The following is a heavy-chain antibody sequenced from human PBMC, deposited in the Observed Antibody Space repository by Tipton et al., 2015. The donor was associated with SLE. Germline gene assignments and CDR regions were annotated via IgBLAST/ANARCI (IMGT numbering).Heavy chain of an antibody. D-gene: IGHD4-17*01. V-gene: IGHV3-30*18. CDR2: IWYDGSNK. Sequence: SLRLSCAASGFTFSSYGMHWVRQAPGKGLEWVAVIWYDGSNKYYVDSWKGRFTISRDNSKNTLYLQMNSLRAEDTAVYYCTKDGRCGENGPRYFDRWGRGALVTVSS. J-gene: IGHJ2*01. CDR1: GFTFSSYG. CDR3: TKDGRCGENGPRYFDR.